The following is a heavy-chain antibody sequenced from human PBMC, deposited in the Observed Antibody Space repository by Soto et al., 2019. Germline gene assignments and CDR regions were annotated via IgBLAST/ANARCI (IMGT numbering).Heavy chain of an antibody. J-gene: IGHJ4*02. CDR1: GGTFSSYA. D-gene: IGHD6-13*01. CDR3: ARERAGTGMVYFDY. CDR2: IIPIFGTA. V-gene: IGHV1-69*13. Sequence: SVKVSCKASGGTFSSYAISWVRQAPGQGLEWMGGIIPIFGTANYAQKFQGRVTITADESTSTAYMELSSLRSEDTAVYYCARERAGTGMVYFDYWGQGTLVTVSS.